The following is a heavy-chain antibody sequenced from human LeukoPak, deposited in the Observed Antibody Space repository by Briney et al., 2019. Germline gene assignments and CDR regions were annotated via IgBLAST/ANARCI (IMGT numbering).Heavy chain of an antibody. V-gene: IGHV1-2*02. CDR3: AKDSGTIATAGTLDS. J-gene: IGHJ5*01. Sequence: GASVKVSCKAFGYTFTGYYMHWVRQAPGQGLEWMGWINPNSGGTNYAQKFQGRVTMTRDTSISTAYMELTRLRSDDTAVFYCAKDSGTIATAGTLDSWGQGILVTVSS. D-gene: IGHD6-13*01. CDR1: GYTFTGYY. CDR2: INPNSGGT.